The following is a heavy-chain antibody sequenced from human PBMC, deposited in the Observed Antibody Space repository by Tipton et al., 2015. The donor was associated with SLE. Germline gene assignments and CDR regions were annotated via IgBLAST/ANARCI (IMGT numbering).Heavy chain of an antibody. D-gene: IGHD6-6*01. V-gene: IGHV1-69*01. CDR2: IIPIFGTA. Sequence: QLVQSGPEVKKPGSSVKVSCKASGGTFSRYAISWVRQAPGQGLEWMGGIIPIFGTANYAQKFQGRVTITADESTSTSYMELSSLRSADTAVYYCARGHEYTTPFDYWGQGTLVTVSS. J-gene: IGHJ4*02. CDR1: GGTFSRYA. CDR3: ARGHEYTTPFDY.